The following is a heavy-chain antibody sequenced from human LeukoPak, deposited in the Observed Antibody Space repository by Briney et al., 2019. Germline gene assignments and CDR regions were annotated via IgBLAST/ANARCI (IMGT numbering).Heavy chain of an antibody. V-gene: IGHV3-21*01. Sequence: GGSLRLSCAASGFTFSSYSMNWVRQAPGKGLEWVSSISSSSSYIYYADSVKGRFTISRDNAKNSLYLQMNSLRAEDTAVYYCARESRYCSGGSCSHFDYWGQGTLVTVSS. CDR2: ISSSSSYI. D-gene: IGHD2-15*01. CDR3: ARESRYCSGGSCSHFDY. J-gene: IGHJ4*02. CDR1: GFTFSSYS.